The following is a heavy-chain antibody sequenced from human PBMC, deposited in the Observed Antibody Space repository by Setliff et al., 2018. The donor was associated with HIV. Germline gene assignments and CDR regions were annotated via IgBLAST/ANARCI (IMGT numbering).Heavy chain of an antibody. V-gene: IGHV1-3*01. Sequence: ASVKVSCKASGYTFTNYAIHWVRQAPGQSLEWMGWITGGSGNTKYSEKFQGRVTLTRDASASTAYMELSSLRSEDTAVYYCARKGSGSSFDFEYWGQGTLVTVSS. D-gene: IGHD3-10*01. CDR2: ITGGSGNT. CDR1: GYTFTNYA. CDR3: ARKGSGSSFDFEY. J-gene: IGHJ4*02.